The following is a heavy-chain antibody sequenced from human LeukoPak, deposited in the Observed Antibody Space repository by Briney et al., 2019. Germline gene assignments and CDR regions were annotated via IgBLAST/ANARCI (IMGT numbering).Heavy chain of an antibody. CDR3: ARLRRDYDSSGYYYGGYFDY. J-gene: IGHJ4*02. CDR1: GGSFSGYY. V-gene: IGHV4-34*01. D-gene: IGHD3-22*01. CDR2: INHSGST. Sequence: PSESLSLTCAVYGGSFSGYYWGWIRQPPGKGLEWIGEINHSGSTNYNPSLKSRVTISVDTSKNQFSLKLSSVTAADTAVYYCARLRRDYDSSGYYYGGYFDYWGQGTLVTVSS.